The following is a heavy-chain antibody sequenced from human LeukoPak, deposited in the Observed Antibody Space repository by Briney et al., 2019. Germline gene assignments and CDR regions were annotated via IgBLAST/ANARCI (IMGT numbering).Heavy chain of an antibody. J-gene: IGHJ4*02. CDR1: GGSISSGGYY. V-gene: IGHV4-31*03. D-gene: IGHD3-16*01. CDR2: IYYSGST. Sequence: SSETLSLTCTVSGGSISSGGYYWSWIRQHPGKGLEWIGYIYYSGSTYYNPSLKSRVTISVDTSKNQFSLKLSSVTAADTAVYYCARGGSNYVDYWGQGTLVNVSS. CDR3: ARGGSNYVDY.